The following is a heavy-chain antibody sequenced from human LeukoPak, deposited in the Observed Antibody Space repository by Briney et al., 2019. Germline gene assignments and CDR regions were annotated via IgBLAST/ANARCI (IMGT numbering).Heavy chain of an antibody. V-gene: IGHV3-23*01. CDR1: GFTFSSYA. D-gene: IGHD2-15*01. CDR3: AKTIVVVVAAAFDY. CDR2: ISGSGGST. Sequence: GRSLRLSCAASGFTFSSYAMSWVRQAPGKGLEWVSAISGSGGSTYYADSVKGRFTISRDNSKNTLYLQMNSLRAEDTAVYYCAKTIVVVVAAAFDYWGQGTLVTVSS. J-gene: IGHJ4*02.